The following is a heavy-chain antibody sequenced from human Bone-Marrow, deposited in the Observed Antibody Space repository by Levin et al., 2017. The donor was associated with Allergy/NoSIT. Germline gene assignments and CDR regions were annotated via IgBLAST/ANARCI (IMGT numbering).Heavy chain of an antibody. CDR2: ISGSGGST. CDR1: GFTFNNYA. V-gene: IGHV3-23*01. Sequence: GGSLRLSCAASGFTFNNYAMTWVRQAPGKGLEWVSSISGSGGSTYYADSVKGRFTISRDNSKNTLYLQMNNLRAEDTAVYYCAKAGEHGDYFDYWGQGTLVTVSS. CDR3: AKAGEHGDYFDY. D-gene: IGHD1/OR15-1a*01. J-gene: IGHJ4*02.